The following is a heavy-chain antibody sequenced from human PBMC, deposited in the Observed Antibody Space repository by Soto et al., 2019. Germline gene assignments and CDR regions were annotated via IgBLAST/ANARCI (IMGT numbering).Heavy chain of an antibody. J-gene: IGHJ4*02. V-gene: IGHV4-30-4*01. CDR1: GGSISSGDYY. D-gene: IGHD5-18*01. Sequence: QVQLQESGPGLVKPSQTLSLTCTVSGGSISSGDYYWNWIRQPPGKGLEWIGYIYFSGSTYYNPSFQSRVIISLDTSKNQFSLKLSSVTAADTAVYYCARELTGYRFGPGAVYWGQGTLVTVSS. CDR3: ARELTGYRFGPGAVY. CDR2: IYFSGST.